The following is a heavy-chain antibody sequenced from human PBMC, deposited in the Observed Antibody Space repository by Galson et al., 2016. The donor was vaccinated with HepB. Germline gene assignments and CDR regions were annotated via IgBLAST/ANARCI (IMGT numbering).Heavy chain of an antibody. Sequence: SLRLSCAASGFTFGSHVMHWVRQAPGKGLEYVSGISYNVWTTYYRNSVKGRFTISRDSSKDTLSLQLDSLRVEDTAVYYCTREHLQRRTGLDLWGRGTLVTVSS. CDR3: TREHLQRRTGLDL. CDR2: ISYNVWTT. V-gene: IGHV3-64*01. CDR1: GFTFGSHV. D-gene: IGHD6-25*01. J-gene: IGHJ4*02.